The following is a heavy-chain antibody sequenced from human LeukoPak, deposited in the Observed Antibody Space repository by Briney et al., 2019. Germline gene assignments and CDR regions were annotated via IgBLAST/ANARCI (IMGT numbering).Heavy chain of an antibody. D-gene: IGHD3-3*01. J-gene: IGHJ4*02. V-gene: IGHV3-21*01. Sequence: PGGSLRLSCAASGFTFSSYSMNWVRQAPGKGLEWVSSISSSSSYMYYADSVKGRFTISRDNAKNSLYLQMNSLRAEDTAVYYCARILAYYDFWSGYLDYWGQGTLVTVSS. CDR3: ARILAYYDFWSGYLDY. CDR2: ISSSSSYM. CDR1: GFTFSSYS.